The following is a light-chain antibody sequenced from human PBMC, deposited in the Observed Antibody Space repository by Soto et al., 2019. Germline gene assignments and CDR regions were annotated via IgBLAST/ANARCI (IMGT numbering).Light chain of an antibody. Sequence: QSALTQPASVSGSLGQSITISCTGTSSDIGGYNYVSLYQQHPGKAPKVMIFEVSKRPSGVSNRFSGSKSGNMASLTISGLQAEDEGDYYCSSFTTSSTVLLGGGTKLTVL. CDR3: SSFTTSSTVL. CDR2: EVS. CDR1: SSDIGGYNY. J-gene: IGLJ2*01. V-gene: IGLV2-14*01.